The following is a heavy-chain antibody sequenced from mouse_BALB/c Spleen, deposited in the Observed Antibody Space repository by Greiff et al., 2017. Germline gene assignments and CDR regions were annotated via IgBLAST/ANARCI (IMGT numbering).Heavy chain of an antibody. V-gene: IGHV1-7*01. Sequence: QVQLQQSGAELAKPGASVKMSCKASGYTFTSYWMHWVKQRPGQGLEWIGYINPSTGYTEYNQKFKDKATLTADKSSSTAYMQLGSLTSEDSAVYYCARMGLPDYWGQGTTLTVSS. CDR3: ARMGLPDY. CDR1: GYTFTSYW. D-gene: IGHD2-2*01. J-gene: IGHJ2*01. CDR2: INPSTGYT.